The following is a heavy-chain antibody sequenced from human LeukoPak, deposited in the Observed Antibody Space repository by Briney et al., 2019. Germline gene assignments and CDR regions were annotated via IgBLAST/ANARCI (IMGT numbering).Heavy chain of an antibody. Sequence: ASVKVSCKASGYTFTSYDINWVRQATGQGLEWMGWMNPNSGNTGYAQKFQGRVTMTRNTSISTAYMELSSLRSEDTAVYYCARWLGYCTNGVCSPDALDIWGQGTMVTVSS. CDR3: ARWLGYCTNGVCSPDALDI. V-gene: IGHV1-8*01. CDR1: GYTFTSYD. D-gene: IGHD2-8*01. CDR2: MNPNSGNT. J-gene: IGHJ3*02.